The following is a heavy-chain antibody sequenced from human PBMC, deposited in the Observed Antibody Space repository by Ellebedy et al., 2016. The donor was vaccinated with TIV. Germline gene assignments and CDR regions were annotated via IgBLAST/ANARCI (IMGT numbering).Heavy chain of an antibody. CDR3: ARDEYNISWFKY. CDR2: MSYSGST. D-gene: IGHD6-13*01. V-gene: IGHV4-39*07. Sequence: MPSETLSLTCTVSGGSIRTSIYYWGRIRQPPGMGLEWIGSMSYSGSTYYNPSLKSRVTISVDTSKNQFSLKLSSVTAADAAVYYCARDEYNISWFKYWGQGTLVTVSS. CDR1: GGSIRTSIYY. J-gene: IGHJ4*02.